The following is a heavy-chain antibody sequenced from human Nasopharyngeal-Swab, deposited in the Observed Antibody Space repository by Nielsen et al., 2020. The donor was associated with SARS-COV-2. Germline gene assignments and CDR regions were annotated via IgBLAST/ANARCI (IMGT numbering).Heavy chain of an antibody. Sequence: SEALSLTYTVSSDSISPYFWNWIRQPTGMGLEWIGYISHSGSTNYTPSLKSRVTISIDTSKKQLSLKLRSVTAADTAVYYCARIDGWGAMDVWGQGTTVTVSS. J-gene: IGHJ6*02. CDR3: ARIDGWGAMDV. D-gene: IGHD3-10*01. CDR1: SDSISPYF. CDR2: ISHSGST. V-gene: IGHV4-59*13.